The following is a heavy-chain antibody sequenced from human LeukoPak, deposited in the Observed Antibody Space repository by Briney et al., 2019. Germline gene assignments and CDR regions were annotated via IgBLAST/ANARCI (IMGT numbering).Heavy chain of an antibody. J-gene: IGHJ4*02. CDR2: IHPGDSDT. CDR3: ARYYYDSSGYTPHYYFDY. V-gene: IGHV5-51*01. CDR1: GYSFTSYW. Sequence: GESLKISCKGSGYSFTSYWIGWVRQMPGKGLEWMGIIHPGDSDTRYSPSFQGQVTISADKSISTAYLQWSSLKASDTAMYYCARYYYDSSGYTPHYYFDYWGQGTLVTVSS. D-gene: IGHD3-22*01.